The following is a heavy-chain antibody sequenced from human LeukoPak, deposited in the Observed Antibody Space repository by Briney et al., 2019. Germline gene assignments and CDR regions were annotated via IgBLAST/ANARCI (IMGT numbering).Heavy chain of an antibody. V-gene: IGHV5-51*01. Sequence: GESLKISCKGSGYSFTSYWIGWVRQMPGKGLEWMGIIYPGDSDTRYSPYFQGQVTISADKSISTAYLQWSSLKASDTAMYYCARQGGYCSSTSCYDDNWFDPWGQGTLVTVSS. J-gene: IGHJ5*02. CDR2: IYPGDSDT. CDR1: GYSFTSYW. D-gene: IGHD2-2*01. CDR3: ARQGGYCSSTSCYDDNWFDP.